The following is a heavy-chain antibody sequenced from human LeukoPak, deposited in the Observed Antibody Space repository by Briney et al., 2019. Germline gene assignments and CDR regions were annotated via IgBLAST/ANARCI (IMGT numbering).Heavy chain of an antibody. CDR1: GGSIYSSSYY. CDR3: ARLPGGSWYCSNGVSYTIDP. V-gene: IGHV4-39*01. D-gene: IGHD2-8*01. J-gene: IGHJ5*02. CDR2: IYYSRST. Sequence: PSETLSLTCTVSGGSIYSSSYYWGWIRPPPGQGLEWIGCIYYSRSTYSNPSIKGCVTISVDTSKNQFSLKLSSVTAADTAVYYCARLPGGSWYCSNGVSYTIDPWGQGTLVTVSS.